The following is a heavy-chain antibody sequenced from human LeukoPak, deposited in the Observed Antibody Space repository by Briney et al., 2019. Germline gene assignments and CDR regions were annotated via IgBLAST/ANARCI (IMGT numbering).Heavy chain of an antibody. D-gene: IGHD6-19*01. Sequence: GGSLRLSCAASGFTFSSYAMSWVRQAPGKGLEGVSAISGSGGSTYYADSVKGRFTISRDNSKNTLYLQMNSLRAEDTAVYYCAKDPGYSSYPAAIDYWGQGTLVTVSS. J-gene: IGHJ4*02. CDR2: ISGSGGST. CDR1: GFTFSSYA. V-gene: IGHV3-23*01. CDR3: AKDPGYSSYPAAIDY.